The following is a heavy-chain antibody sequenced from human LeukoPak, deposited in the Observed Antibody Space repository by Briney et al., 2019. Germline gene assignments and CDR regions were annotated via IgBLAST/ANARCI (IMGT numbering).Heavy chain of an antibody. D-gene: IGHD5-18*01. V-gene: IGHV1-46*01. CDR1: GYTFTGYY. CDR2: INPSGGST. Sequence: ASVKVSCKASGYTFTGYYMHWVRQAPGQGPEWMGIINPSGGSTSYAQKFQDRVTMTRDTSTSTVFMELSRLRSEDTAVYYCARVDTAMGPDYWGQGTLVTVSS. CDR3: ARVDTAMGPDY. J-gene: IGHJ4*02.